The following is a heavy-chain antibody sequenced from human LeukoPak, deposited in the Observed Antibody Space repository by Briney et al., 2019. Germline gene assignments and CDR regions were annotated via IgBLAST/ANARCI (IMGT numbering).Heavy chain of an antibody. CDR2: INHSGST. J-gene: IGHJ6*02. CDR1: GRSFSGYY. D-gene: IGHD3-9*01. V-gene: IGHV4-34*01. Sequence: SETLSLTCAAYGRSFSGYYWSWIHQPPGKGLEWIGEINHSGSTNYNPSLKSRVTISVDTSKNQFSLKVSSVTAADTAVYYCVSKDYDILTGYWAGMDVWGQGTTVTVSS. CDR3: VSKDYDILTGYWAGMDV.